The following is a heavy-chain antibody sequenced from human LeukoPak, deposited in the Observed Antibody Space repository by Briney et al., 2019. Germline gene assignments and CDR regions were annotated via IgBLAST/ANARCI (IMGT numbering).Heavy chain of an antibody. CDR3: ARDPFGEYAFDI. D-gene: IGHD3-10*01. CDR1: GGSFSGYY. J-gene: IGHJ3*02. V-gene: IGHV4-34*01. Sequence: SETLSLTSAVYGGSFSGYYWSWIRQPPGKGLEWIGEINHSGSTNYNPSLKSRVTISVDTSKNQFSLKLSSVTAADTAVYYCARDPFGEYAFDIWGQGTMVTVPS. CDR2: INHSGST.